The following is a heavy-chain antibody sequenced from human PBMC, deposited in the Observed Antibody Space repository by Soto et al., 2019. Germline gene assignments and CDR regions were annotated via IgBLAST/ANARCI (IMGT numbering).Heavy chain of an antibody. CDR3: ARSHCSGGSCYSEVYYGMDV. V-gene: IGHV5-51*01. CDR1: GYSFTTYW. Sequence: GESLKISRNSSGYSFTTYWIAWVRQMPRKGLEWMGIIYPADSDTRYSPSFQGQVTISADKSISTAYLQWSSLKASDTAMYYCARSHCSGGSCYSEVYYGMDVWGQGTTVTVSS. CDR2: IYPADSDT. D-gene: IGHD2-15*01. J-gene: IGHJ6*02.